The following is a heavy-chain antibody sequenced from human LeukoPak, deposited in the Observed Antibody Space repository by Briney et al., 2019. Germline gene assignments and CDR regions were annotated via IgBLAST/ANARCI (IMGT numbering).Heavy chain of an antibody. V-gene: IGHV3-23*01. CDR3: AKEAGSSRRGYYFDY. J-gene: IGHJ4*02. CDR1: GFTFSSYA. CDR2: ISRSGGST. D-gene: IGHD6-6*01. Sequence: GGSLRLSCAVSGFTFSSYAMSWVRQPPGKGLEWVSAISRSGGSTYYAASVKGRFTISRDKSKNTLYLQMNSLRAEDTAVYYCAKEAGSSRRGYYFDYWGQGTLVTVSS.